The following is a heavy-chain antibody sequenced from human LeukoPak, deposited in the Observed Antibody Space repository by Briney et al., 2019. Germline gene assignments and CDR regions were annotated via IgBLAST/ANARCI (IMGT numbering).Heavy chain of an antibody. CDR1: GGAISSSNYY. Sequence: SETLSLTCTVSGGAISSSNYYWVWIRQPPGKGLEWVGSIYYSGSTYSNPSLNSRVTISVDTSKNQFSLKLSSVTDADTAVYYCASPSSSSSPYDYWGQGTLVTVSS. CDR2: IYYSGST. J-gene: IGHJ4*02. V-gene: IGHV4-39*01. CDR3: ASPSSSSSPYDY. D-gene: IGHD6-6*01.